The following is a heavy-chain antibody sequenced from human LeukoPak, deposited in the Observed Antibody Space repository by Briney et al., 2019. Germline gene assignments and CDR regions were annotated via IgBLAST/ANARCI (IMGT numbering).Heavy chain of an antibody. J-gene: IGHJ4*02. CDR3: ARGGYGYNFFDY. CDR2: IRYDGSNK. CDR1: GFTFSSYG. V-gene: IGHV3-30*02. Sequence: PGGSLRLFCAASGFTFSSYGMHWVRQAPGKGLEWVAFIRYDGSNKYYADSVKGRFTISRDNAKNSLYLQMNSLRAEDTAVYYCARGGYGYNFFDYWGQGTLVAVSS. D-gene: IGHD5-24*01.